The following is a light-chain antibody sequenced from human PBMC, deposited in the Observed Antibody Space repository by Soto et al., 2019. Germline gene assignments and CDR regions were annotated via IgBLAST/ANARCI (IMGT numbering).Light chain of an antibody. CDR1: SSDVGSYNL. J-gene: IGLJ1*01. CDR3: CSYAGSSTSYV. CDR2: EGS. V-gene: IGLV2-23*01. Sequence: QSVRTQPASVSGSPGRSITISCTGTSSDVGSYNLVSWYQQHPGKAPKLMIYEGSKRPSGVSNRFSGSKSGNTASLTISGLQAEDEADYYCCSYAGSSTSYVFGTGTKVTVL.